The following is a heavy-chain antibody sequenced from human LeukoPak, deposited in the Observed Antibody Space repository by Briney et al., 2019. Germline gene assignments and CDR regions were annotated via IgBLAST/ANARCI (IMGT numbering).Heavy chain of an antibody. CDR1: GFIFSNYW. J-gene: IGHJ4*02. CDR3: AIEDHSNYQY. V-gene: IGHV3-7*03. CDR2: IKQDGTET. Sequence: PGGSLRLSCTASGFIFSNYWMSWIRQAPGRGLEWVASIKQDGTETHYVDSVKGRFTISKDNAKNSLYLQLDSLRVEGTAVYYCAIEDHSNYQYWGQGILVTVSS. D-gene: IGHD4-11*01.